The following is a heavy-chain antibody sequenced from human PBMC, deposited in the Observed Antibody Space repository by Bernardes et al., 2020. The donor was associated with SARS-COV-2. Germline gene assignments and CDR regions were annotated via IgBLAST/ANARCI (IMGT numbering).Heavy chain of an antibody. J-gene: IGHJ6*02. V-gene: IGHV3-21*04. CDR1: GFSLKYFA. D-gene: IGHD2-2*02. CDR2: ISSRGDYI. CDR3: ARHEGCTSGGCFTPYYFGMDV. Sequence: GGSLRLSCAASGFSLKYFAMNWVRQAPGKGLEWVSSISSRGDYIFFGDSVKGRFTISRDNANNVLYLQMNGLRAEDTAHYYCARHEGCTSGGCFTPYYFGMDVWGQGTTVIVSS.